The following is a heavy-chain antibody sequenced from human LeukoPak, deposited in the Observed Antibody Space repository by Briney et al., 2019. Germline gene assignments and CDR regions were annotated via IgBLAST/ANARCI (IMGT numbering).Heavy chain of an antibody. CDR3: ARGGDTYYDSSGYFD. Sequence: SETLSLTCTVSGGSISSGSYYWSWIRQPPGKGLEWIGEINHSGSTNYNPSLKSRVTISVDTSKNQFSLKLSSATAADTAVYYCARGGDTYYDSSGYFDWGQGTLVTVSS. V-gene: IGHV4-39*07. CDR2: INHSGST. D-gene: IGHD3-22*01. J-gene: IGHJ4*02. CDR1: GGSISSGSYY.